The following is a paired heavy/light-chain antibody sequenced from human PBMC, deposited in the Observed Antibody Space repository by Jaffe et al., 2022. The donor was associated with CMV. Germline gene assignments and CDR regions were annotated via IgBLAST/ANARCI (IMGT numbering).Heavy chain of an antibody. V-gene: IGHV4-4*02. CDR1: GASISIRTW. CDR3: ATLQNYGGDSVGDY. J-gene: IGHJ4*02. Sequence: QVQLQESGPGLVKPSGTLSLDCAVSGASISIRTWWSWVRQPPGKGLEYIGQIYHTGSTEYNPSLKSRVTMSVDKSKNQFSLKLSSVTAADTAFYYCATLQNYGGDSVGDYWGQGTLVTVSS. D-gene: IGHD2-21*02. CDR2: IYHTGST.
Light chain of an antibody. CDR3: NTRDRSGNHLI. J-gene: IGLJ2*01. Sequence: SSELTQDPTVSVALGQTVRITCQGDTLRNYYANWYQQKPGQAPELVVYGVNSRPSGIPDRFSGSRSGNTASLTITGAQAEDEADYHCNTRDRSGNHLIFGAGTRLTVL. CDR2: GVN. V-gene: IGLV3-19*01. CDR1: TLRNYY.